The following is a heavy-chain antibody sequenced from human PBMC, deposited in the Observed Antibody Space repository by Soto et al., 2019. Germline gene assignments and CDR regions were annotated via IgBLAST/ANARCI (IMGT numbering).Heavy chain of an antibody. CDR1: GYNFASYW. CDR3: ARRYCSSASCPRNYYGMDV. J-gene: IGHJ6*02. D-gene: IGHD2-2*01. CDR2: IDPIDSYT. Sequence: EVQLVQSGAEVKKPGESLRISCQGSGYNFASYWISWVRQMPGKGLEWMGRIDPIDSYTNYSPSLQGHVTISADKSISTAYLQWSSLKASDTAMYYCARRYCSSASCPRNYYGMDVWGQGTTVTVSS. V-gene: IGHV5-10-1*03.